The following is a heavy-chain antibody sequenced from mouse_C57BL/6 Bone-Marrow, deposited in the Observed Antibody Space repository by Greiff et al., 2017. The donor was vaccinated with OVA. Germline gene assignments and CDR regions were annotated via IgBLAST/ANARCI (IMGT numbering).Heavy chain of an antibody. CDR3: ARIYYGNSPWFAY. CDR1: GFTFSDYY. D-gene: IGHD2-1*01. V-gene: IGHV5-16*01. J-gene: IGHJ3*01. CDR2: INYDGSST. Sequence: EVNVVESEGGLVQPGSSMKLSCTASGFTFSDYYMAWVRQVPEKGLEWVANINYDGSSTYYLDSLKSRFIISRDNAKNILYLQMSSLKSEDTATYYCARIYYGNSPWFAYWGQGTLVTVSA.